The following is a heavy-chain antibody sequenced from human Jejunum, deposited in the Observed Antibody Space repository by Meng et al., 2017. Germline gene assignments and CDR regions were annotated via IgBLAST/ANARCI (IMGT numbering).Heavy chain of an antibody. D-gene: IGHD1/OR15-1a*01. CDR1: GFIFDNYA. V-gene: IGHV3-9*01. J-gene: IGHJ4*02. Sequence: SCVASGFIFDNYAIHWVRQPPGKRLEWVSGISWNSGRLGYANSVKGRFTISRDNAKNSLYLQMDSLREEDTALYCCVKELKNTSQWGRGTQVTVSS. CDR3: VKELKNTSQ. CDR2: ISWNSGRL.